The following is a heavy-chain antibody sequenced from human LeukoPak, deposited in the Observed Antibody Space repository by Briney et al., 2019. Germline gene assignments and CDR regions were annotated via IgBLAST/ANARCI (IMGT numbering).Heavy chain of an antibody. D-gene: IGHD2-2*01. CDR2: VYTGGNT. CDR3: ARVSKCSSSSCYASGAFDI. CDR1: GGSISTYY. J-gene: IGHJ3*02. V-gene: IGHV4-4*07. Sequence: SETLSLTCTVSGGSISTYYWSWIRQPAGKGLEWIGRVYTGGNTNYNPSLKSRVTMSLDTSKNQFSLKLSSVTGADSALYYCARVSKCSSSSCYASGAFDIWGQGTMVTVSS.